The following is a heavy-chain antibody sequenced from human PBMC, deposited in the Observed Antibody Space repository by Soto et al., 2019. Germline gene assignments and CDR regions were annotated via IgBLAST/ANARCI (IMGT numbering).Heavy chain of an antibody. CDR3: ARDRADGYNLFDY. J-gene: IGHJ4*02. D-gene: IGHD5-12*01. Sequence: QVQLVQSGAEVKKPGSSVKVSCKASGGTFSSYTISWVRQAPGQGLEWMGRIIPILGIANYAQKFQGRVTITADKSTSTAYMEMSSLRSEDTAVYYCARDRADGYNLFDYWCQGPLVTVAA. V-gene: IGHV1-69*08. CDR2: IIPILGIA. CDR1: GGTFSSYT.